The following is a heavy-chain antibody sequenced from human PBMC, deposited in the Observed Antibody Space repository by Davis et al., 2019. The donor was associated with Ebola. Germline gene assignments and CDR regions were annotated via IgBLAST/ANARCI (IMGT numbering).Heavy chain of an antibody. CDR2: ITSSSSYI. J-gene: IGHJ4*02. CDR1: GFTFTSYS. V-gene: IGHV3-21*01. Sequence: GESLKISCAASGFTFTSYSMNWVRQAPGKGLEWVSFITSSSSYIYYADSVKVRFTISRDNAKNSVYLEMNSLRAEDTAVYYCARSVDTPVVPYFDYWGQGALVTVSS. D-gene: IGHD5-18*01. CDR3: ARSVDTPVVPYFDY.